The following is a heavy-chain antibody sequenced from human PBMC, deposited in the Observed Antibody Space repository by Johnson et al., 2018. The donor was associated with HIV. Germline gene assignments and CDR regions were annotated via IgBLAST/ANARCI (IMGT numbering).Heavy chain of an antibody. D-gene: IGHD5-18*01. CDR1: GFTFEDYG. CDR2: INWPGTST. CDR3: ARWVDTTFDI. V-gene: IGHV3-20*04. Sequence: VQLVESGGRVVRPGGSLRLSCAASGFTFEDYGMSWVREAPGKGLEWVSGINWPGTSTAYAASLKGRFTISRGKAKNSLYLQMNSLRAEDTAVYYCARWVDTTFDIWGQGTMVTVSS. J-gene: IGHJ3*02.